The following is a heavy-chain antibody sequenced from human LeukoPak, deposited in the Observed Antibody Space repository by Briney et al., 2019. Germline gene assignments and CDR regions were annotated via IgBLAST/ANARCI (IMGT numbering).Heavy chain of an antibody. Sequence: PGGSLRLSCAASGFSFTNYGMSWVRQAPGKGPEWVSFISASGSSTHCADSVKGRFTISRDNSKNTVHLQINSLRAEDTATYYCAKGAQYDFWSGYTIEYFDVWGQGTLVSVSS. V-gene: IGHV3-23*01. CDR3: AKGAQYDFWSGYTIEYFDV. J-gene: IGHJ4*02. CDR1: GFSFTNYG. CDR2: ISASGSST. D-gene: IGHD3-3*01.